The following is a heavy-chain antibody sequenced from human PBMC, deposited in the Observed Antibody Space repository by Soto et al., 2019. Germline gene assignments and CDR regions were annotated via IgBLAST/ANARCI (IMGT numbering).Heavy chain of an antibody. V-gene: IGHV1-69*13. CDR1: GGTFSSYA. CDR2: IIPIFGTA. D-gene: IGHD3-22*01. J-gene: IGHJ4*02. Sequence: SVKVSCKASGGTFSSYAISWVRQAPGQGLEWMGGIIPIFGTANYAQKFQGRVTITADESTSTAYMELSSLRSEDTAVYYCARDPRDSSGYYSLTFGYWGQGTLVTVSS. CDR3: ARDPRDSSGYYSLTFGY.